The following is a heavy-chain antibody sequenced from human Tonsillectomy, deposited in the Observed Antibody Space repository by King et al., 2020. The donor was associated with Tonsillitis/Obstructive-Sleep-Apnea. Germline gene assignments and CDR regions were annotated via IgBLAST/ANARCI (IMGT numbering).Heavy chain of an antibody. CDR1: RFTFSTYS. Sequence: VQLVESGGGLVKPGGSLRLSCAASRFTFSTYSMNWVRQAPGKGLEWVSSITSSSSYIYHADSVKGRFTISRDNAKNSLYLQMNSLRAEDTAVYYCARSRHDSYYSYHMDVWGEATTVTVS. V-gene: IGHV3-21*01. CDR2: ITSSSSYI. J-gene: IGHJ6*03. D-gene: IGHD1-1*01. CDR3: ARSRHDSYYSYHMDV.